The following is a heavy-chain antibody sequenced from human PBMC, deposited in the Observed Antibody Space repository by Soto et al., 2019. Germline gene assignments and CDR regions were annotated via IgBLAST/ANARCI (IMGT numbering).Heavy chain of an antibody. Sequence: GGSLRLSCAASGFTFSSYAMSWVRQAPGKGLEWVSAISGSGGSTYYADSVKGRFTISRDNSKNTLYLQMNSLRAEDTAVYYCAKGGERPGYGPFCDYMDVWGKGTTVTVSS. D-gene: IGHD3-10*01. J-gene: IGHJ6*03. CDR3: AKGGERPGYGPFCDYMDV. CDR1: GFTFSSYA. CDR2: ISGSGGST. V-gene: IGHV3-23*01.